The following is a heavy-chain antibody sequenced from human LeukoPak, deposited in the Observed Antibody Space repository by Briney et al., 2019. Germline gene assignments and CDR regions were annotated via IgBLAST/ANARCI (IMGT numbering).Heavy chain of an antibody. D-gene: IGHD3-22*01. J-gene: IGHJ5*02. CDR3: ARASSGSAGNWFDP. CDR1: GGSISGGGYY. V-gene: IGHV4-30-2*01. Sequence: PSETLSLTCTVSGGSISGGGYYWSWIRQPPGKGLEWIGYIYHSGSTYYNPSLKSRVTISVDRSKNQFSLKLSSVTAADTAVYYCARASSGSAGNWFDPWGQGTLVTVSS. CDR2: IYHSGST.